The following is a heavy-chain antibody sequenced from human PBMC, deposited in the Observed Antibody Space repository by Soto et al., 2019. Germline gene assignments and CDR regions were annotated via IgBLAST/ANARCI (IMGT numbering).Heavy chain of an antibody. J-gene: IGHJ5*02. CDR2: INHSGST. V-gene: IGHV4-34*01. CDR3: ARGLGLFWSGYPTWWFDP. D-gene: IGHD3-3*01. CDR1: GGSFSGYY. Sequence: SETLSLTCAVYGGSFSGYYWSWIRQPPGKGLEWIGEINHSGSTNYNPSLKSRVTISVDTSKNQFSLKLSSVTAADTAVYYCARGLGLFWSGYPTWWFDPWGQGTLVTVAS.